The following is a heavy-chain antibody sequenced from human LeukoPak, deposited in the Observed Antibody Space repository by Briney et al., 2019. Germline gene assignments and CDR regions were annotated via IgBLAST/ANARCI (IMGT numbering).Heavy chain of an antibody. CDR3: ARWARYCSSGSCYSWFDP. D-gene: IGHD2-15*01. V-gene: IGHV3-7*01. CDR1: GFAFRSYW. CDR2: MKLDGSEE. Sequence: GGSLRLSCAASGFAFRSYWMSWVRQAPGKGLEWVANMKLDGSEEYYVDSVKGRFTISSDNAKNSLYLQMNSLRVDDTAVYYCARWARYCSSGSCYSWFDPWGQGTLVTVSS. J-gene: IGHJ5*02.